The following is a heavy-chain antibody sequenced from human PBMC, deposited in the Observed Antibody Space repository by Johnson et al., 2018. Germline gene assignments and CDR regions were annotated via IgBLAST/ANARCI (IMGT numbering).Heavy chain of an antibody. Sequence: QVQLQESGPGLVKPSETLSLTCTVSGGSISSYSWSWIRQPPGTGLEWIGYIYYSGSTNYNPSLKSRVTISVDTSKNQFSLKLSSVTAADTAGYYCARVRAVAGTENYYYGMDVWGQGTTVTVSS. CDR2: IYYSGST. D-gene: IGHD6-19*01. J-gene: IGHJ6*02. CDR3: ARVRAVAGTENYYYGMDV. V-gene: IGHV4-59*12. CDR1: GGSISSYS.